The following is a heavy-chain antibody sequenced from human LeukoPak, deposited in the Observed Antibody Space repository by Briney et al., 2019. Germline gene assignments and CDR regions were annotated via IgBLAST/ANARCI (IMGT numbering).Heavy chain of an antibody. CDR3: ARGTTQTWFDP. D-gene: IGHD4-11*01. J-gene: IGHJ5*02. CDR2: IYYSGST. Sequence: SETLSLTCTVSGDSVSSGLYYWSWLRQHPGKGLEWIGYIYYSGSTHYNPSLKSRVTISRDTSKHQFSLKLNSVTAADTAFYYCARGTTQTWFDPWGQGTLVTVSS. V-gene: IGHV4-31*03. CDR1: GDSVSSGLYY.